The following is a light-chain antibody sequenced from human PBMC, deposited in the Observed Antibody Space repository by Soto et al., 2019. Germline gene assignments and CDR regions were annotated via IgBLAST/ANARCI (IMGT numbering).Light chain of an antibody. CDR2: GVS. J-gene: IGKJ1*01. V-gene: IGKV3-20*01. CDR1: QSLSSRN. CDR3: QQYDSSPRT. Sequence: IGRTRSPGTLYMSPVERAAVTCSASQSLSSRNLAWYQQKPGQAPRPLIYGVSSRATGIPDRFSGSGSGTDFTLTISRLEPEDFAVYCCQQYDSSPRTFGDGTKVDIK.